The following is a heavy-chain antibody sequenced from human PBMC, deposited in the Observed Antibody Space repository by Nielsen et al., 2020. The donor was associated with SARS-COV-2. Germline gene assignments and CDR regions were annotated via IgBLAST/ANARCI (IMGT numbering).Heavy chain of an antibody. Sequence: GESLKISCAASGFTVSSNYMSWVRQAPGKGLEWVSAISGCGGSTYYADSVKGRFTISRDNSKNTLYLQMNSLRAEDTAVYYCAKMSPPDIAVGTAEYFQHWGQGTLVTVSS. J-gene: IGHJ1*01. CDR3: AKMSPPDIAVGTAEYFQH. CDR2: ISGCGGST. CDR1: GFTVSSNY. V-gene: IGHV3-23*01. D-gene: IGHD6-19*01.